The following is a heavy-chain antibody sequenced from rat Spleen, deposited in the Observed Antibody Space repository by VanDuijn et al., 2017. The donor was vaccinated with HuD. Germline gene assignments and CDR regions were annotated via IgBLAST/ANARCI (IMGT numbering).Heavy chain of an antibody. CDR1: GFTFNNYW. Sequence: EVQLVESGGGLVQPGRSLKLSCVASGFTFNNYWMTWIRQAPGKGLEWVASITNTGGSTYYPDSVKGRFTISRDNAKSTLYLQMNSLRSEDTATYYCTRDGPQYLRGGYFDYWGQGVMVTVSS. V-gene: IGHV5-31*01. CDR2: ITNTGGST. CDR3: TRDGPQYLRGGYFDY. D-gene: IGHD2-1*01. J-gene: IGHJ2*01.